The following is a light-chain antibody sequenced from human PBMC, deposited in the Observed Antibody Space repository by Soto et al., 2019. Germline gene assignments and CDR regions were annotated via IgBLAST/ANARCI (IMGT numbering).Light chain of an antibody. CDR3: QQYNNWPPLT. CDR1: HSVSSN. J-gene: IGKJ4*01. Sequence: EIVMTQSPATLSVSPGERATLSCRASHSVSSNLAWYQQKPGQAPRLLIYAASTRATGIPARFSGSGSGTELTLTISSLQSEDFAVYFCQQYNNWPPLTFGGGTKVEIK. V-gene: IGKV3-15*01. CDR2: AAS.